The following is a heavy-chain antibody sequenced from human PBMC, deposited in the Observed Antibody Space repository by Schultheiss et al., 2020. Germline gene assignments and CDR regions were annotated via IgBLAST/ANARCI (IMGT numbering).Heavy chain of an antibody. J-gene: IGHJ1*01. CDR1: GGSISSYY. D-gene: IGHD2-2*02. V-gene: IGHV4-59*12. CDR2: IYYSGST. Sequence: SETLSLTCTVSGGSISSYYWSWIRQPPGKGLEWIGYIYYSGSTNYNPSLKSRVTISVDRSKNQFSLKLSSVTAADTAVYYCAKDWVPAAIAKPRDSYFQHWGQGTLVTVSS. CDR3: AKDWVPAAIAKPRDSYFQH.